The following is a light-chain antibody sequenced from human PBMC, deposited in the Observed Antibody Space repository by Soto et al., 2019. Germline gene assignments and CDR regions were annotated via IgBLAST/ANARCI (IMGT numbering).Light chain of an antibody. Sequence: DIQMTQSPSSLSASVGDRVTITCRASQSISTYLNWYQQTPGKAPKLLIYAASSLQSGVTSRFSVSGSESNFPLTISNLHPEESATYYCQQSYSTPPTFGQGTNMEI. J-gene: IGKJ1*01. CDR2: AAS. CDR3: QQSYSTPPT. V-gene: IGKV1-39*01. CDR1: QSISTY.